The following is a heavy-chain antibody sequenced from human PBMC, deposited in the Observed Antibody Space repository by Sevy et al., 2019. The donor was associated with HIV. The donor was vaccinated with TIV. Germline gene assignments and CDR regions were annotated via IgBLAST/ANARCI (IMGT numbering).Heavy chain of an antibody. CDR3: AEEGSRAAAGYFQH. D-gene: IGHD6-13*01. CDR2: IWYDGSNK. V-gene: IGHV3-33*06. CDR1: GFTFSSYG. J-gene: IGHJ1*01. Sequence: GGSLRLSCAASGFTFSSYGMHWVRQAPGKGLEWVAVIWYDGSNKYYADSVKGRFTISRDNSKNTLYLQMNSLRAEDTAVYYCAEEGSRAAAGYFQHWGPGTLVTVSS.